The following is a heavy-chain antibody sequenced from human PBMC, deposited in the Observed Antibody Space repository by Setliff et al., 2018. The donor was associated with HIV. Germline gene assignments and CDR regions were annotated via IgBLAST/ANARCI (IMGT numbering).Heavy chain of an antibody. J-gene: IGHJ4*02. D-gene: IGHD6-19*01. CDR2: IGTYSGNT. CDR1: GYNFTNYG. Sequence: ASVKVSCKASGYNFTNYGIGWVRQAPGQGLEYLGWIGTYSGNTDYAQKLQGRVTMTTDTSTSTAYMELRSLRSDDTAVYYCARVPLSGWLYFDYWGQGTLVTVSS. V-gene: IGHV1-18*01. CDR3: ARVPLSGWLYFDY.